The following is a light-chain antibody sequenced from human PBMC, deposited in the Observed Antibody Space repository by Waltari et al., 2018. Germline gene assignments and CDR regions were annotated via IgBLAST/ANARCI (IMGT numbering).Light chain of an antibody. Sequence: EIVLTQSPGTLSLSPGERASLSCSASQSVGRTLAWYQQKPGQAPRLLIYGASVRVTGIPDRFSGSGSGTDFSLTIARLEPEDFAVYYCQHYVRLPATFGQGTKVEIK. J-gene: IGKJ1*01. V-gene: IGKV3-20*01. CDR1: QSVGRT. CDR3: QHYVRLPAT. CDR2: GAS.